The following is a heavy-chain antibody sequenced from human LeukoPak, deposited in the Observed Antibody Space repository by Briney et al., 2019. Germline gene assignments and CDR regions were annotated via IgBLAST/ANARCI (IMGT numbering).Heavy chain of an antibody. D-gene: IGHD4-23*01. V-gene: IGHV4-30-2*01. J-gene: IGHJ3*02. CDR2: IYHSGST. CDR3: ASLSRGGAFDI. CDR1: GGSISSGGYY. Sequence: PSQTQSLTCTVSGGSISSGGYYWSWIRQPPGKGLEWIGYIYHSGSTYYNPSLKSRATISVDRSKNQFSLKLSSVTAADTAVYYCASLSRGGAFDIWGQGTMVTVSS.